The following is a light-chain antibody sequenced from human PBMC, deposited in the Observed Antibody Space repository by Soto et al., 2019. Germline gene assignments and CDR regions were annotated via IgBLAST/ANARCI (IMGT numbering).Light chain of an antibody. V-gene: IGLV2-11*01. J-gene: IGLJ2*01. CDR1: SSDVGGYNY. CDR2: DVS. Sequence: QSALTQPRSVSGSPGQSVTISCTGTSSDVGGYNYVSWFQQPPGKAPKLIIYDVSKRPSGVPDRFSGSKSGNTASLTISGLQAEDEADYYCCLYAGSYLVFGGGTKLTVL. CDR3: CLYAGSYLV.